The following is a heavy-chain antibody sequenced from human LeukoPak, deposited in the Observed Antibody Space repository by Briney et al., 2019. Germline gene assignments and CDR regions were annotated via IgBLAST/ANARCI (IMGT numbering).Heavy chain of an antibody. CDR1: GFTFSSYG. V-gene: IGHV3-30*18. Sequence: GGSLRLSCAASGFTFSSYGMHWVRQAPGKGLEWVAVISYDGSNKYYADSVKGRFTMSRDNSKNTLYLQMNSLRAEHTAVYYCAKDRGYDILTGKPDYWGQGTLVTVSS. D-gene: IGHD3-9*01. CDR3: AKDRGYDILTGKPDY. J-gene: IGHJ4*02. CDR2: ISYDGSNK.